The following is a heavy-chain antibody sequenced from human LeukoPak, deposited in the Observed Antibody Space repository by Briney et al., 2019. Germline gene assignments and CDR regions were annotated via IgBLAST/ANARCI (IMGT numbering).Heavy chain of an antibody. J-gene: IGHJ4*02. Sequence: PSETLSLTCTVSGVSISSSNSYWGWIRQPPGKGLEWIGSIYYSGNTYYHASLKSRVTISVDTSKNQFSLKLSSVTAADTAVYYCARDMYYYGSGSQFDYWGQGTLVTVSS. CDR2: IYYSGNT. CDR1: GVSISSSNSY. V-gene: IGHV4-39*07. D-gene: IGHD3-10*01. CDR3: ARDMYYYGSGSQFDY.